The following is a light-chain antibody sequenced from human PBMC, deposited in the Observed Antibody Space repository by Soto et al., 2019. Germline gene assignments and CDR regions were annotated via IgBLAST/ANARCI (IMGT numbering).Light chain of an antibody. CDR2: AAS. V-gene: IGKV1-39*01. J-gene: IGKJ1*01. CDR1: QTISSW. CDR3: KQSFSTPPT. Sequence: DIQITQSPSTLSGSVGYRFTITGQASQTISSWLSWYQQKPGKAPKILIYAASSLQSGVQSRFSGSGSGTDFTLTISSLQPEDFASYYCKQSFSTPPTFGQGTKVDIK.